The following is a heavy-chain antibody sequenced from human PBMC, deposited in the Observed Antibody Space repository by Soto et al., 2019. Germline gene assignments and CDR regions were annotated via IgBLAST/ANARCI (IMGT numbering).Heavy chain of an antibody. CDR3: ARRDFYCRGRNCYSGDYAMDV. CDR2: ISYDGTKI. J-gene: IGHJ6*02. Sequence: GGSLRLSCEASGFNFSSYGIHWVRQAPGKGLEWVAIISYDGTKIDYAGSVKGRFTISRDNSKNTLYLQMNSLTTEDTAVYYCARRDFYCRGRNCYSGDYAMDVWGQGTTVTVSS. D-gene: IGHD2-15*01. V-gene: IGHV3-30*19. CDR1: GFNFSSYG.